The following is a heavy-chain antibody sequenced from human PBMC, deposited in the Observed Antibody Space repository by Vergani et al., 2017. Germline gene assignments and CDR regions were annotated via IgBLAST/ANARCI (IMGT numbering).Heavy chain of an antibody. J-gene: IGHJ4*02. CDR3: AKDGSYFWSGYWVDY. D-gene: IGHD3-3*01. CDR1: GFTFSSYA. Sequence: EVQLLESGGGLVQPGGSLRLSCAASGFTFSSYAMSWVRQAPGKGLEWVSAISGSGGSTYYADAVKSRFTISRDNSKTTLYLQMNSLRAEDTAVYYGAKDGSYFWSGYWVDYWGQGTLVTVSS. CDR2: ISGSGGST. V-gene: IGHV3-23*01.